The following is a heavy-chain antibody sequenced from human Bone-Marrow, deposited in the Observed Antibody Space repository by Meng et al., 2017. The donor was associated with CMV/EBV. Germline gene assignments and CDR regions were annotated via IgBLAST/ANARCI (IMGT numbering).Heavy chain of an antibody. V-gene: IGHV4-34*01. J-gene: IGHJ5*02. CDR1: GGSFTGYY. Sequence: SETLSLTCAVYGGSFTGYYWSWNRQLPGKGLEWIGEINHSGSTNYNPSPKSQVTISGETSKNQFSLKLSSVTAAGTAVYYGARRPGGHCSSTRCPNGPNWFDPWGQGTLVTVSS. CDR2: INHSGST. CDR3: ARRPGGHCSSTRCPNGPNWFDP. D-gene: IGHD2-2*01.